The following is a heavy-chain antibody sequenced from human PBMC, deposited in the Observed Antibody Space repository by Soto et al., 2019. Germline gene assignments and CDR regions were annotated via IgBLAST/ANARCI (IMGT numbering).Heavy chain of an antibody. CDR2: ISAYNGNT. J-gene: IGHJ6*02. V-gene: IGHV1-18*01. Sequence: QVQLVQSGAEVKKPGASVKVSCKASGYTFTSYGINWVRQAPGQGLEWMGWISAYNGNTNYAQKLQGRVTMTTDTSTSTAYMELRSLRSDDTAVYYCARVMTTVVTPYYYYGMDVWGQGTTVTVSS. CDR3: ARVMTTVVTPYYYYGMDV. CDR1: GYTFTSYG. D-gene: IGHD4-17*01.